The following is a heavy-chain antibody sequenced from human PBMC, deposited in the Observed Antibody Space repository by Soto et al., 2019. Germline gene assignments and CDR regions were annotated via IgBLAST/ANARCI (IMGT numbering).Heavy chain of an antibody. Sequence: PGGSLRLSCAASGFTFSSYGMHWVRQAPGKGLEWVAVIWYDGSNKYYADSVKGRFTISRDNFKNTLYLQMNSLRAEDTAVYYCVAWYGYYYYGMDVWGQGTTVTVSS. CDR1: GFTFSSYG. CDR2: IWYDGSNK. CDR3: VAWYGYYYYGMDV. J-gene: IGHJ6*02. D-gene: IGHD6-13*01. V-gene: IGHV3-33*01.